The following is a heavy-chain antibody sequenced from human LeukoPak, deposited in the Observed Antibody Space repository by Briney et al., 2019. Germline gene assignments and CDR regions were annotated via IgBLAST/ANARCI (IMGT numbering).Heavy chain of an antibody. Sequence: GASVKVSCKASGYTFTGYYMHWVRQAPGQGLEWMGWINPNSGGTNYAQKLQGRVTMTTDTSTSTAYMELRSLRSDDTAVYYCAREKERVVGATLGLVDYWGQGTLVTVSS. D-gene: IGHD1-26*01. CDR1: GYTFTGYY. CDR3: AREKERVVGATLGLVDY. CDR2: INPNSGGT. J-gene: IGHJ4*02. V-gene: IGHV1-2*02.